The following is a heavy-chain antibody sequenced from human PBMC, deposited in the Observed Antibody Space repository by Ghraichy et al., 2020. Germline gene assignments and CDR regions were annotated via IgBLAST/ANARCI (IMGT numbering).Heavy chain of an antibody. V-gene: IGHV4-38-2*02. J-gene: IGHJ4*02. CDR1: GNSISSGYY. D-gene: IGHD4-23*01. CDR2: IYYSGST. Sequence: SETLSLTCTVSGNSISSGYYWGWIRQPPGKGLEWIGSIYYSGSTYYNPSLKSRVTMSVDTSKNQFSLKVTSVTAADTAIYYCARDFAGNDYFDYWAREPWSPSPQ. CDR3: ARDFAGNDYFDY.